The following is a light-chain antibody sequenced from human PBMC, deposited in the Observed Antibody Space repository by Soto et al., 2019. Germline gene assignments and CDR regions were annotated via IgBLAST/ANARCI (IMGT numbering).Light chain of an antibody. Sequence: QSVLTQPPSASGSPGQSVTISCTGTSSDVGGYNYVSWYQQHPGKAPKLMIYEVSKRPSGVPDRFSGSKSGNTASLTVSGLQAENGANYYPPPYAGRNIFKFFGGAPNPPVL. CDR3: PPYAGRNIFKF. CDR1: SSDVGGYNY. CDR2: EVS. V-gene: IGLV2-8*01. J-gene: IGLJ2*01.